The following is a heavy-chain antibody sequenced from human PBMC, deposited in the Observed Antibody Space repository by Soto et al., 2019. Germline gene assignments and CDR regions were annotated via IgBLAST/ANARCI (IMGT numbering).Heavy chain of an antibody. CDR1: GYTFTSYG. J-gene: IGHJ4*02. CDR3: ARAGRYSGSYGGYYFDY. Sequence: QVQLVQSGAEVKKPGASVKVSCKASGYTFTSYGISWVRQAPGQGLEWMGWISANTGNTNFAQKLRGRGTMTTDTSTSTAYMERRSLKSDDTAVYYCARAGRYSGSYGGYYFDYWGQGTLVTVSS. CDR2: ISANTGNT. D-gene: IGHD1-26*01. V-gene: IGHV1-18*01.